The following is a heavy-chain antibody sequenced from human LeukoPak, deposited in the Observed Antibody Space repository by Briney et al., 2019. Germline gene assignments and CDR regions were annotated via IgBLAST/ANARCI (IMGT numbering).Heavy chain of an antibody. Sequence: PSETLSLTCTVSGGSISSYYWSWIRQPPGKGLEWIGYIYYSGSTNYNPSLKSRVTISVDTSKNQFSLKLSSVTAADTAVYYCARIYSGYHLYYYYYYGMDVWGQGTTVTVSS. D-gene: IGHD5-12*01. CDR2: IYYSGST. CDR1: GGSISSYY. J-gene: IGHJ6*02. V-gene: IGHV4-59*08. CDR3: ARIYSGYHLYYYYYYGMDV.